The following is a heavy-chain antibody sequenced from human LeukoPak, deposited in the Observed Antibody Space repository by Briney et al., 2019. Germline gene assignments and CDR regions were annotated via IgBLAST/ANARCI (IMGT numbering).Heavy chain of an antibody. CDR3: ARFSSSPRYFDL. Sequence: PGGSLRLSCAASGFTFSNYWMTWVRQSPGKGLEWVANIKKDGSEKYYVESLEGRFAISRDNVKNSLYLQMNSLRAEDTAMYYCARFSSSPRYFDLWGRGTLVTVSS. CDR2: IKKDGSEK. CDR1: GFTFSNYW. D-gene: IGHD6-6*01. V-gene: IGHV3-7*03. J-gene: IGHJ2*01.